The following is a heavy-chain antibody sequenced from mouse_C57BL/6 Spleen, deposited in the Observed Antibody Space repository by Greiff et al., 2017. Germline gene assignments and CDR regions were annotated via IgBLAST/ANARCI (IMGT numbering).Heavy chain of an antibody. J-gene: IGHJ4*01. D-gene: IGHD1-1*01. CDR1: GYTFTNYW. Sequence: QVQLQQSGAELVRPGTSVKMSCKASGYTFTNYWIGWAKQRPGHGLEWIGEIYPGGGYTNYNEKFKGKATLTADKSSSTAYMQFSSLTSEDSAIYYCARFWYYGSSPYAMDYWGQGTSVTVSS. CDR2: IYPGGGYT. CDR3: ARFWYYGSSPYAMDY. V-gene: IGHV1-63*01.